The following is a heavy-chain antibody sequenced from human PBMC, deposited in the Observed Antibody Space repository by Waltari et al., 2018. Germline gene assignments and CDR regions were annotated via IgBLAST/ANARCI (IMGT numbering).Heavy chain of an antibody. CDR2: INPNSGGT. V-gene: IGHV1-2*02. J-gene: IGHJ3*02. Sequence: QVQLVQSGAEVKKPGASVKVSCKASGYTFTGYYMHWVRQAPGQGLEWMGWINPNSGGTNYAQKFQGRVTMTRDTSISTAYMELSRLRSDDTAVYYCARDLRPGAAPDAFDIWGQGTMVTVSS. CDR1: GYTFTGYY. D-gene: IGHD6-13*01. CDR3: ARDLRPGAAPDAFDI.